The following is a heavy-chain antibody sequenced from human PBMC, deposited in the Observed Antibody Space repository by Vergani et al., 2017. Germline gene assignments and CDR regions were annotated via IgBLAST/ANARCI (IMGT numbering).Heavy chain of an antibody. D-gene: IGHD1-26*01. CDR2: IKQDGSEK. J-gene: IGHJ6*03. V-gene: IGHV3-7*01. CDR3: ASRGELLDYYXMDV. Sequence: EVQLVESGGGLVQPGGSLRLSCAASGFTFSSYWMSWVRQAPGKGLEWVANIKQDGSEKYYVDSVKGRFTISRDNAKNSLYLQMNSLRAEDTAVYYCASRGELLDYYXMDVWGKGTTVTVSS. CDR1: GFTFSSYW.